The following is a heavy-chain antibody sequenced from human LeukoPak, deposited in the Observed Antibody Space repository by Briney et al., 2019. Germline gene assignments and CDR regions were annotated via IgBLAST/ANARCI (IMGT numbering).Heavy chain of an antibody. D-gene: IGHD3-10*01. Sequence: SETLSLTCTVSGGSISGGDYYWSWIRQTPGKGLEWIGYIYYSGIPYYNPSLRSRVTISRDTSKSQFSLRLSSVTAADTAVYYCARDADLGSEVWGPGTLVTVSS. CDR1: GGSISGGDYY. CDR2: IYYSGIP. CDR3: ARDADLGSEV. J-gene: IGHJ4*02. V-gene: IGHV4-30-4*01.